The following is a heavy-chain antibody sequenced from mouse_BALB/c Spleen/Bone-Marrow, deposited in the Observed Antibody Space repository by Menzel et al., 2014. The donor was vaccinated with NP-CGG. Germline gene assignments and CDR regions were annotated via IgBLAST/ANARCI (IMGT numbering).Heavy chain of an antibody. CDR3: ARSYYGPDY. Sequence: EVKLVESGGGLEQPGGSLKLSCVASGFTFSSYGMSWVRQTPDKRLELVATINSNGGSTYYPDSVKGRFTISRDNAKNTLYLQMSSLKSEDTAMYYCARSYYGPDYWGQGTTLTVSS. CDR1: GFTFSSYG. V-gene: IGHV5-6-3*01. J-gene: IGHJ2*01. D-gene: IGHD2-10*01. CDR2: INSNGGST.